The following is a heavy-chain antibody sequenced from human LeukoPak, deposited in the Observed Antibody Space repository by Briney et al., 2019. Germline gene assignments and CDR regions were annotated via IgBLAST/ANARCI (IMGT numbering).Heavy chain of an antibody. D-gene: IGHD6-13*01. Sequence: GESLKISCKGSGYSFTSYWIGWVRQMPGKGLEWMGIIYPGDSDTRYSPSFQGQVTISADKSISTAYLQWSSLKASDTAMYYCARRSEYGSSYYYYYGMDVWGQGTTVTVSS. J-gene: IGHJ6*01. CDR1: GYSFTSYW. CDR3: ARRSEYGSSYYYYYGMDV. CDR2: IYPGDSDT. V-gene: IGHV5-51*01.